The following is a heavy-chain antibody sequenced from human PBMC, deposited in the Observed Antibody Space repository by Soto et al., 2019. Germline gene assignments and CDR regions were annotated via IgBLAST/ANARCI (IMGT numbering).Heavy chain of an antibody. CDR1: GFTFGDYA. J-gene: IGHJ6*03. CDR2: IRSKAYGGTT. V-gene: IGHV3-49*03. D-gene: IGHD7-27*01. CDR3: TRAGTGDRIDYYYYYYMDV. Sequence: GGSLRLSCTASGFTFGDYAMSWFRQAPGKGLEWVGFIRSKAYGGTTEYAASVKGRFTISRDDSKSIAYLQMNSLKTEDTAVYYCTRAGTGDRIDYYYYYYMDVWGKGTTVTVSS.